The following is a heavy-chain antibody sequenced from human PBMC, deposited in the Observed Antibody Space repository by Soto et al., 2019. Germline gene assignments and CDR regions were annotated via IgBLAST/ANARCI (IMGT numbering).Heavy chain of an antibody. CDR2: ISARGGSL. Sequence: EVQLLESGGGLVQPGGSLRLSCAASGFSFSSYAMVWVRQAPGKGLEWVSVISARGGSLYFADSVQGRFTISRDNSKNVLSLEMNSLRAEDTATYFCANGSIEYSASVDNWGQGTLVVVSS. V-gene: IGHV3-23*01. CDR1: GFSFSSYA. J-gene: IGHJ4*02. D-gene: IGHD5-12*01. CDR3: ANGSIEYSASVDN.